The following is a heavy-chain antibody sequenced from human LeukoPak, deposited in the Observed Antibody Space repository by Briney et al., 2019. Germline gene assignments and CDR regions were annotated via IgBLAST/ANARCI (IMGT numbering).Heavy chain of an antibody. J-gene: IGHJ2*01. Sequence: TSETLSLTCTVSGGSVSSSSYYWGWIRQPPGKGLEWIAFIYYSGSTYYNPSLKSRVTISVDTSKNQFSLKLSSVTAADTAVFYCARGYYGDYGYFDLWGRGTLVTVSS. CDR2: IYYSGST. CDR1: GGSVSSSSYY. CDR3: ARGYYGDYGYFDL. D-gene: IGHD4-17*01. V-gene: IGHV4-39*01.